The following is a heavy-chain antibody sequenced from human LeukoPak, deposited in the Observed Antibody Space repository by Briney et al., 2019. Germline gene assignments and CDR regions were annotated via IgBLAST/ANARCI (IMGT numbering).Heavy chain of an antibody. V-gene: IGHV3-48*01. Sequence: GGSLRLSCAASGFTFSSHSMNWVRQAPGKGLEWVSYISSSSSTIHYADSVKGRFTISRDSSKNTLFLQMNSLRVEDTAVYYCARDPPGIAASGTYYWGQGTLVTVSS. CDR2: ISSSSSTI. CDR3: ARDPPGIAASGTYY. CDR1: GFTFSSHS. D-gene: IGHD6-13*01. J-gene: IGHJ4*02.